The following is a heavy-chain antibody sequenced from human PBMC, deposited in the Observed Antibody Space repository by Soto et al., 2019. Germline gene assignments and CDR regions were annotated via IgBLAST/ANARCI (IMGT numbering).Heavy chain of an antibody. D-gene: IGHD3-9*01. CDR2: KKQDGSEK. Sequence: GGSLRLSCAASGFTFSSYWMSWVRQAPGKGLEWVANKKQDGSEKYYVDSVKGRFTISRDNAKNSLYLQMNSLRAEDTAVYYCSRLIHYDILTGYYPTPWYWGQGTLVTVSS. CDR1: GFTFSSYW. CDR3: SRLIHYDILTGYYPTPWY. V-gene: IGHV3-7*01. J-gene: IGHJ4*02.